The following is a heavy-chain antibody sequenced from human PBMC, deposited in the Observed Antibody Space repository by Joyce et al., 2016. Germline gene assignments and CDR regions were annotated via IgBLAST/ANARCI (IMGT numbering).Heavy chain of an antibody. CDR1: GFTFNNAW. Sequence: EVQLVESGGDLVKPGGSLRISCAASGFTFNNAWMNWVRQAPGKGLEGVARIKSESGGATTHYAEPVKGRFTISRDDSKNTLYLQMNNLKTEDTALYYCSTDGDDYGDYFLFGYWGQGALVTVSS. CDR3: STDGDDYGDYFLFGY. CDR2: IKSESGGATT. J-gene: IGHJ4*02. D-gene: IGHD4-17*01. V-gene: IGHV3-15*06.